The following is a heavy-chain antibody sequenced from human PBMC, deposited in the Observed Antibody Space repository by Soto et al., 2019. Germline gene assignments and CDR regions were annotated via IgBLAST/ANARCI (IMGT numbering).Heavy chain of an antibody. D-gene: IGHD5-18*01. J-gene: IGHJ2*01. CDR1: GFSLSNARMG. Sequence: QVTLKESGPVLVKPTETLTLTCTVSGFSLSNARMGVSWIRQPPGKALEWLAHIFSNDEKSYSTSLKSRITISKDTSKSQVVLTMTNMDPVDTATYYCARILTSYGSWYFDLWGRGTLVTVSS. V-gene: IGHV2-26*01. CDR3: ARILTSYGSWYFDL. CDR2: IFSNDEK.